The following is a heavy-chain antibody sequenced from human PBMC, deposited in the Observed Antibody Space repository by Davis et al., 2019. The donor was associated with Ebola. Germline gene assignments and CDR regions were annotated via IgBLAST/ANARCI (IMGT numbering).Heavy chain of an antibody. J-gene: IGHJ2*01. CDR2: INPNSGGT. CDR1: GYTFTSYD. V-gene: IGHV1-2*04. CDR3: ARDLIGDGGVNLDL. D-gene: IGHD3-16*01. Sequence: AASVKVSCKASGYTFTSYDINWVRQATGQGLEWMGWINPNSGGTNYAQKFQGWVAITRDTSASTAYMELSSLRSEDTAVYFCARDLIGDGGVNLDLWGRGTLLTVSS.